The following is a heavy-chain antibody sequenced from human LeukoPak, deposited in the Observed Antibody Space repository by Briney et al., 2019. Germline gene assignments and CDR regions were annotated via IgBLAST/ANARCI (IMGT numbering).Heavy chain of an antibody. Sequence: SQTLSLTCTVSGGSISSGDYYWSWIRQPPGKGLEWIGYIYYSGSTYYNPSLKSRVTISVDPSKNQFSLKLSSVTAADTAVYYCARPHMVRGVIISDYWGQGTLVTVSS. V-gene: IGHV4-30-4*01. J-gene: IGHJ4*02. CDR1: GGSISSGDYY. CDR3: ARPHMVRGVIISDY. CDR2: IYYSGST. D-gene: IGHD3-10*01.